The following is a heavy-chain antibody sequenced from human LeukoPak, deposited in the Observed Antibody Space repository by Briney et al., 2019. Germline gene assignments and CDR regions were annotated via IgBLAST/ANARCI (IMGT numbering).Heavy chain of an antibody. J-gene: IGHJ4*02. CDR3: ARVGSSCWSPPDY. CDR2: IYYSGST. D-gene: IGHD6-19*01. CDR1: GGSISSYY. Sequence: PSETLSLTCTVSGGSISSYYWSWIRQPPGKGLEWVGYIYYSGSTNYNPSLKSRVTISVDTSKTQLSLKLSSVTAADTAVYYCARVGSSCWSPPDYWGQGTLVTVSS. V-gene: IGHV4-59*01.